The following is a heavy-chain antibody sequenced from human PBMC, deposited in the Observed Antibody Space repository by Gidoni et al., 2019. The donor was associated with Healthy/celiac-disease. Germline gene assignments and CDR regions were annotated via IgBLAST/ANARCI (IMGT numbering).Heavy chain of an antibody. D-gene: IGHD3-3*01. CDR2: ISSSSSYI. CDR1: GFTFSSYS. J-gene: IGHJ5*02. CDR3: ASRAFGGGSGYYR. Sequence: EVQLVESGGGLVKPGGSLRLSCAASGFTFSSYSMNWVRQAPAKGLEWVSSISSSSSYIYYADSVKGRFTISRDNAKNSLYLQMNSLRAEDTAVYYCASRAFGGGSGYYRWGQGTLVTVSS. V-gene: IGHV3-21*01.